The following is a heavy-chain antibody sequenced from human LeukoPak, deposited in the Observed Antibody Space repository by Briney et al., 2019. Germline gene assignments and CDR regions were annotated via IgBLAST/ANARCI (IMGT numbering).Heavy chain of an antibody. V-gene: IGHV3-9*01. CDR2: ISWNSGTI. Sequence: PGRSLRLSCAASGFSIDDYAMHWVRQAPGRGLEWVSGISWNSGTIAYADSVKGRFTISRDNAKNSLYLQMNSLRAEDTALYYCAKDLSGDSSSWYYFDSWGQGTLATVSS. CDR1: GFSIDDYA. D-gene: IGHD6-13*01. J-gene: IGHJ4*02. CDR3: AKDLSGDSSSWYYFDS.